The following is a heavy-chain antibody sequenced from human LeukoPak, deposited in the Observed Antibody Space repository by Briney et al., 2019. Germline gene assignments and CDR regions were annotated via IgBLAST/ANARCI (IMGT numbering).Heavy chain of an antibody. V-gene: IGHV4-38-2*02. CDR1: GYSISSGFY. CDR2: IYHSGST. CDR3: ASRYCSSTSCYGGAEYYYYMDV. J-gene: IGHJ6*03. D-gene: IGHD2-2*01. Sequence: SETLSLTCTVSGYSISSGFYWGWIRQPPGKGLEWIGNIYHSGSTYYNPSLKSRVTISVDTSKNQFSLKLSSVTAADTAVYYCASRYCSSTSCYGGAEYYYYMDVWGKGTTVTVSS.